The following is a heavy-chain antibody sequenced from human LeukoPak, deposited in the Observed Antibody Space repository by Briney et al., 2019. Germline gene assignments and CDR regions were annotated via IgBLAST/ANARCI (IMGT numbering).Heavy chain of an antibody. CDR1: GGSFSGYY. Sequence: SETLSLTCAVYGGSFSGYYWSWIRQPPGKGLEWIGEINHSGSTNYNPPLKSRVTISVDTSKNQFSLKLSSVTAADTAVYYCARYVAGSFYINWFDPWGQGTLVTVSS. J-gene: IGHJ5*02. V-gene: IGHV4-34*01. D-gene: IGHD2/OR15-2a*01. CDR3: ARYVAGSFYINWFDP. CDR2: INHSGST.